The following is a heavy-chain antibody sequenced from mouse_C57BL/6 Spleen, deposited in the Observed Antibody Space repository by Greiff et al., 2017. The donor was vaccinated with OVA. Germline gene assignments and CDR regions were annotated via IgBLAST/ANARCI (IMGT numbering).Heavy chain of an antibody. J-gene: IGHJ3*01. Sequence: VQLQQPGAELVKPGASVKLSCKASGYTFTSYWMQWVKQRPGQGLEWIGEIDPSDSYTNYNQKFKGKATLTVDTSSSTAYMQLSSLTSEDSAVYYCARTDYGSSSFAYWGQGTLVTVSA. CDR1: GYTFTSYW. CDR3: ARTDYGSSSFAY. D-gene: IGHD1-1*01. V-gene: IGHV1-50*01. CDR2: IDPSDSYT.